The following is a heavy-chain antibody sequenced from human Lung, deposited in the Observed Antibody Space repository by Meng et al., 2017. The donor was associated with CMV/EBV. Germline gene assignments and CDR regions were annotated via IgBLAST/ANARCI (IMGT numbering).Heavy chain of an antibody. V-gene: IGHV4-4*02. CDR1: GDSITNHNW. D-gene: IGHD3-10*01. Sequence: QLGVAGPALGKRSETLSLTCAVSGDSITNHNWWAWVRQPPGKGLEWIGEIPHRGSSAYNPSLKSRVSMSIDKSKNQFSLKLTSVTAADTAVYHCLRRSGGSVWGQGTLVTVSS. J-gene: IGHJ1*01. CDR2: IPHRGSS. CDR3: LRRSGGSV.